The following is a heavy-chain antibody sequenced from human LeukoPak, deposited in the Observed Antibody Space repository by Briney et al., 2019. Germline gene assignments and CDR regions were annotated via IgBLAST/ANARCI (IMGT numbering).Heavy chain of an antibody. D-gene: IGHD3-22*01. CDR1: GGTFSSYA. CDR2: IIPIFGTA. CDR3: ARDLFGDSSGLDY. J-gene: IGHJ4*02. Sequence: SVKVSCKASGGTFSSYAISWVRQAPGQGLEWMGRIIPIFGTANYAQKFQGRVTITTDESTSTAYMELSSLRSEDTAVYYCARDLFGDSSGLDYWGQGTLVTVSS. V-gene: IGHV1-69*05.